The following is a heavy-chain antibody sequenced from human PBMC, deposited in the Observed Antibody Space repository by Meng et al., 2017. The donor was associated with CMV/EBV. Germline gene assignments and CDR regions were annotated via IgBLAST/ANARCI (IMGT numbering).Heavy chain of an antibody. CDR3: ARERNWYSGVEYYFDY. CDR1: GFTFGSYE. J-gene: IGHJ4*02. CDR2: ISSTGSSI. Sequence: GESLKISCAASGFTFGSYEMNWVRQAPGKGLEWVSYISSTGSSIYYADSVKGRFTISRDNAKNSLYLQMNSLRAEDTAVYYCARERNWYSGVEYYFDYWGQGTLVTVSS. D-gene: IGHD2-15*01. V-gene: IGHV3-48*03.